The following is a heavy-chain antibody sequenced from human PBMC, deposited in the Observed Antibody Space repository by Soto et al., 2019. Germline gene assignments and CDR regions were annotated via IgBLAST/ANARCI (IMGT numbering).Heavy chain of an antibody. Sequence: GGSLRLSCAASGFTFSNAWMNWVRQAPGKGLEWVGRIKSKADGGTTDYAAPVKGRFTISRDDSKNTLYLQMNSLETEDTAVYYCTTDPRPGWYNVYYYGVDVWGQGTTVTVSS. CDR2: IKSKADGGTT. CDR1: GFTFSNAW. CDR3: TTDPRPGWYNVYYYGVDV. V-gene: IGHV3-15*07. J-gene: IGHJ6*02. D-gene: IGHD6-19*01.